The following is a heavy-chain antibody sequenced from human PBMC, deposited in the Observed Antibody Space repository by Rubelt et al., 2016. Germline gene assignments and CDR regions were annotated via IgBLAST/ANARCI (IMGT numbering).Heavy chain of an antibody. J-gene: IGHJ4*02. CDR2: IQSGGAT. V-gene: IGHV3-66*01. CDR3: ARDEDYGVAVAATPDY. D-gene: IGHD6-19*01. Sequence: PGGSLRLSCAASGFTVGSYYMNWVRQGPGKGLEWVSGIQSGGATYYADSVKGRFTISRDNSENTLYLQMNSLRAQDTAVYYCARDEDYGVAVAATPDYCGQGTLVTVSS. CDR1: GFTVGSYY.